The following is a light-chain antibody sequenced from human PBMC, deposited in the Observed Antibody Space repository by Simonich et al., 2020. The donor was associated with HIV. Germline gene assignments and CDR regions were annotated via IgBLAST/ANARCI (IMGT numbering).Light chain of an antibody. V-gene: IGLV2-11*01. Sequence: QSALTQPRSVSGSPGQSVTISCTGTSNNIGGYNYVSWYQQDPGKAPKLIIYDVSKRPSGVPDRVSGSKSGNTASLTISGLQAEDETDYYCCSYAGSYTLVFGGGTKLTVL. J-gene: IGLJ3*02. CDR3: CSYAGSYTLV. CDR2: DVS. CDR1: SNNIGGYNY.